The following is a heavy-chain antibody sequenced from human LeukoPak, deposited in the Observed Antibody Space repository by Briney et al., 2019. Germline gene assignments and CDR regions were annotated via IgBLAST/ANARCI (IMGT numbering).Heavy chain of an antibody. J-gene: IGHJ4*02. V-gene: IGHV3-11*01. CDR1: GFTFSDYC. CDR3: AREADVLYASFDY. D-gene: IGHD2-8*02. CDR2: ISSSGSTI. Sequence: GGSLRLSCAASGFTFSDYCMSWIRQAPGKGLEWVSYISSSGSTIYYADSVKGRFTISRDNAKNSLYLQMNSLRAEDTAVYYCAREADVLYASFDYWGQGTLVTVSS.